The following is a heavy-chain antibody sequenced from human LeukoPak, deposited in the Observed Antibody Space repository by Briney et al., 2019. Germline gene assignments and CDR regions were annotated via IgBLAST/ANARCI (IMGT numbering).Heavy chain of an antibody. CDR1: GFSVSTSGVS. Sequence: SGPTLVNPTETLTLTCTFSGFSVSTSGVSVGWIRQPPGEGLEWIGYIYYSGSTYYNPSLKSRVTISVDTSKNQFSLKLSSVTAADTAVYYCAREGRIAAAGIGNYWGQGTLVTVSS. CDR2: IYYSGST. J-gene: IGHJ4*02. D-gene: IGHD6-13*01. V-gene: IGHV4-30-4*08. CDR3: AREGRIAAAGIGNY.